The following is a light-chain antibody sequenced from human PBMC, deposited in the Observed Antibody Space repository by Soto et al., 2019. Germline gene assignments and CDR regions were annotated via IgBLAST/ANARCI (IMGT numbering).Light chain of an antibody. V-gene: IGKV1-39*01. CDR1: QSISNY. Sequence: DIQMTQSPSSLSAPVEDRVTITCPASQSISNYLNWYQQRPGKAPKLLIYAASSLQSGVPSRFSGSGSGTDFTLTISSLQPEDFATYFCQQSYSNAITFGQGTRLEIK. J-gene: IGKJ5*01. CDR2: AAS. CDR3: QQSYSNAIT.